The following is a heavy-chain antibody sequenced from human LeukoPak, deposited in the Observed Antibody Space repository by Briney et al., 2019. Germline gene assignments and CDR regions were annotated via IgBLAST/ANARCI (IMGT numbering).Heavy chain of an antibody. CDR1: SGSISSYY. D-gene: IGHD2-15*01. Sequence: PSETLSLTCTVSSGSISSYYWGWIRQPPGKGLEWIGYIYSSGSTTYNPSLKSRVTISVDTSKNQFSLKLSSVTAADTAVYYCARRYCSDGSCYSSLDFWGQGTLVTVSS. J-gene: IGHJ4*02. CDR3: ARRYCSDGSCYSSLDF. CDR2: IYSSGST. V-gene: IGHV4-59*08.